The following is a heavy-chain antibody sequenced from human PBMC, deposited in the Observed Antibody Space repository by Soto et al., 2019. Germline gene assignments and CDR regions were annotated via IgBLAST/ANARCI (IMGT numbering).Heavy chain of an antibody. CDR3: ARALLTGAPGEYFDY. J-gene: IGHJ4*02. Sequence: QVQLVQSGAEVRKPGASVKVSCKASGYTFTSYDINWVRQATGQGLEWMGWMNLNSGNTGYAQKFQGRGTMTRNTSILTAYMELSSLRSEDTAVYYCARALLTGAPGEYFDYWGQGTLVTVSS. CDR2: MNLNSGNT. D-gene: IGHD7-27*01. CDR1: GYTFTSYD. V-gene: IGHV1-8*01.